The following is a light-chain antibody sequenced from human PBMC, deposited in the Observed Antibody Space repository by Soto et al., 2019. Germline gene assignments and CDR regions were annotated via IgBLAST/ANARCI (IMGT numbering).Light chain of an antibody. V-gene: IGKV4-1*01. CDR1: QSVLYSSNNKNY. CDR3: QQYYSTLFT. CDR2: WAS. J-gene: IGKJ3*01. Sequence: DIVMTQSPDSLAVSLGERATINCKSSQSVLYSSNNKNYLAWYQQKPGQPPKLLIYWASTRESGVPDRFSGSGSGTDFTLTISSLQAEDVAVYYCQQYYSTLFTFGXGX.